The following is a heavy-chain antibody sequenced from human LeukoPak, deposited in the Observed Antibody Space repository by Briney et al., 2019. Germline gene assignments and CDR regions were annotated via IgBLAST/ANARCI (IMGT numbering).Heavy chain of an antibody. CDR3: ARDRGGSYYYYYYMDV. D-gene: IGHD1-26*01. CDR1: GYTFTGYY. CDR2: INPNSGGT. V-gene: IGHV1-2*02. Sequence: ASVKVSCKASGYTFTGYYMHWVRQAPGQGLEWVGWINPNSGGTNYAQKFQGRVTMTRDTSISTAYMELSRLRSDDTAVYYCARDRGGSYYYYYYMDVWGKGTTVTVSS. J-gene: IGHJ6*03.